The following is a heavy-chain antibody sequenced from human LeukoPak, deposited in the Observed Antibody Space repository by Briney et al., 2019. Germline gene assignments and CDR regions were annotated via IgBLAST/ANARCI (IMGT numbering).Heavy chain of an antibody. CDR2: IIPMLGMS. V-gene: IGHV1-69*04. CDR1: GGTFVSFT. D-gene: IGHD2-8*02. CDR3: ARDLGYCAGASCSRWGYGFGI. Sequence: SVKVSCKASGGTFVSFTISWVRQAPGQGLEWMGRIIPMLGMSNYTQKFQDRVTITADKSTSTAYMELSGLRSEDTAVYYCARDLGYCAGASCSRWGYGFGIWGQGTKVIGSS. J-gene: IGHJ3*02.